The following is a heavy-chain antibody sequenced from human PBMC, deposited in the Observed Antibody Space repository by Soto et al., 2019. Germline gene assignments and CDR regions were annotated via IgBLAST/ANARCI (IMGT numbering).Heavy chain of an antibody. CDR3: AKEGGGNLVATITYFDY. CDR2: ISGSGGST. Sequence: GGSLRLSCAASGFTFSSYAMSWVRQAPGKGLEWVSAISGSGGSTYYADSVKGRFTISRDNSKNTLYLQMNSLRAEDTAVYYCAKEGGGNLVATITYFDYWGQGTLVTVSS. V-gene: IGHV3-23*01. J-gene: IGHJ4*02. CDR1: GFTFSSYA. D-gene: IGHD5-12*01.